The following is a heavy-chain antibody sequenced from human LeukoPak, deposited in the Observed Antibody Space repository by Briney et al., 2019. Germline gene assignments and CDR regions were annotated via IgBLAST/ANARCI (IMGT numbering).Heavy chain of an antibody. CDR2: ISDNGADT. CDR3: AKDRPANC. Sequence: GGSLRLSCAASGFTFTNYGMTWVRQAPGKGLEWVSTISDNGADTYYADSVKGRFTISRDNSRNTLYLQMNSLRVEDTAVYYCAKDRPANCWGQGTLVTVSS. J-gene: IGHJ4*02. CDR1: GFTFTNYG. V-gene: IGHV3-23*01.